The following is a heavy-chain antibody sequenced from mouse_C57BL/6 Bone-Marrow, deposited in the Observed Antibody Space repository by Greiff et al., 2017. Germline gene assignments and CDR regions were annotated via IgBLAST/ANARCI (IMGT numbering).Heavy chain of an antibody. D-gene: IGHD1-1*01. CDR1: GYTFTDYE. CDR3: TRTVVAPFAY. J-gene: IGHJ3*01. CDR2: IDPETGGT. V-gene: IGHV1-15*01. Sequence: QVQLQQSGAELVRPGASVTLSCKASGYTFTDYEMHWVKQTPGHGLEWIGAIDPETGGTAYNQKFKGKAILTADKSSSTAYMELRSLTPKASAVYYCTRTVVAPFAYWGQGTLVTVSA.